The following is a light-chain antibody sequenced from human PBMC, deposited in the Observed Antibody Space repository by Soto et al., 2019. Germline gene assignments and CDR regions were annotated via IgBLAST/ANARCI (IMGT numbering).Light chain of an antibody. CDR2: EVT. CDR1: SSDIGAYNS. V-gene: IGLV2-14*01. J-gene: IGLJ1*01. CDR3: SSFKGTNSFV. Sequence: QSVLTQPASVSGSPGQSVTISCTGTSSDIGAYNSVTWYQQHPGKAPKILIYEVTDRPSGISNRFSGSKSGNTASLTISGLQAEDEADYYCSSFKGTNSFVFGTGTKLTVL.